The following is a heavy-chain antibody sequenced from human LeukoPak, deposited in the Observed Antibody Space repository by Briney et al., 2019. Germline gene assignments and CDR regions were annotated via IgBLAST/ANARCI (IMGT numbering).Heavy chain of an antibody. J-gene: IGHJ4*02. V-gene: IGHV3-21*06. CDR3: ATETNGRHYDY. CDR2: IGPTGFDR. CDR1: GLTFSTSG. D-gene: IGHD1-14*01. Sequence: GGSLRLSCTTSGLTFSTSGFKWVRQAPGKGLEWVASIGPTGFDRYHADSIKGRFTISRDNANNFLYLQMDSLRAEDTAVYYCATETNGRHYDYWGQGTLLTVSS.